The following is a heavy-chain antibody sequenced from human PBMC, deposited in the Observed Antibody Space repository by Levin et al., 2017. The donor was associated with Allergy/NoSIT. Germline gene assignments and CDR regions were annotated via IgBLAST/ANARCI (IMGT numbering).Heavy chain of an antibody. V-gene: IGHV3-23*01. CDR1: GFTFNTYA. J-gene: IGHJ4*02. Sequence: QSGESLKISCAASGFTFNTYAMNWVRQAPGKGLEWVSHITDVGKADYADSVKGRFTISRDNSKNTLYLQMNSLRAEDTAIYYCAKEYSSSWPYWGQGTLVTVSS. D-gene: IGHD6-13*01. CDR2: ITDVGKA. CDR3: AKEYSSSWPY.